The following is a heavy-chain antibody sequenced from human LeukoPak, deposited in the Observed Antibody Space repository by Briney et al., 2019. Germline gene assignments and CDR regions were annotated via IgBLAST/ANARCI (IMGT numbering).Heavy chain of an antibody. J-gene: IGHJ4*02. V-gene: IGHV4-59*01. CDR3: ARDSRNYYDSSGYYID. CDR2: MYYSGST. D-gene: IGHD3-22*01. CDR1: GGSISSYY. Sequence: SETLSLTWPLSGGSISSYYWSWIRQPPGNVLEWIGYMYYSGSTNYNPALKSRVTISLDTSKNQVSLKLSSVTAADTAVYYCARDSRNYYDSSGYYIDWGQGTLVTVSS.